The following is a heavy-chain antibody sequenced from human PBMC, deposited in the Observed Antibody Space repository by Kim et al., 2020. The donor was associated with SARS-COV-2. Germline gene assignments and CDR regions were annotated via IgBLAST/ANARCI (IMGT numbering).Heavy chain of an antibody. J-gene: IGHJ3*02. CDR3: AGLMIVVSTDAFDI. CDR2: IIPIFGTA. Sequence: SVKVSCKASGGTFSSYAISWVRQAPGQGLEWMGGIIPIFGTANYAQKFQGRVTITADESTSTAYMELSSLRSEDTAVYYCAGLMIVVSTDAFDIWGQGTMVTVSS. D-gene: IGHD3-22*01. CDR1: GGTFSSYA. V-gene: IGHV1-69*13.